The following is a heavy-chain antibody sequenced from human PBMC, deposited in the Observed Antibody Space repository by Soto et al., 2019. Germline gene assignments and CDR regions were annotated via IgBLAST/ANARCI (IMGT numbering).Heavy chain of an antibody. CDR1: GFSFTGYY. D-gene: IGHD3-16*01. CDR2: INAHSGGT. CDR3: AKDLTRQLAYWLDP. J-gene: IGHJ5*02. Sequence: ASVKVSCKASGFSFTGYYIHWLRQAPGQGLEWMGWINAHSGGTDYAQKFQGRVTLTRDTSIATAYLTLTSLTSDDTALYYCAKDLTRQLAYWLDPWGQGTQVTVSS. V-gene: IGHV1-2*02.